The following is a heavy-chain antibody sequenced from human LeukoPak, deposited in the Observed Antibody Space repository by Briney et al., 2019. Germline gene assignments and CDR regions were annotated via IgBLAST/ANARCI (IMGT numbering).Heavy chain of an antibody. J-gene: IGHJ4*02. CDR2: ISGSGDNT. CDR1: GFTFSRYA. CDR3: ARGRGWVDH. D-gene: IGHD3-16*01. V-gene: IGHV3-23*01. Sequence: PGGSLRLSCAASGFTFSRYAISWVRQAPGKGLEWVSAISGSGDNTYYADSVKGRFTISRDNARNSVFLQLNSLRAEDTALYYCARGRGWVDHWGQGTLVTVSS.